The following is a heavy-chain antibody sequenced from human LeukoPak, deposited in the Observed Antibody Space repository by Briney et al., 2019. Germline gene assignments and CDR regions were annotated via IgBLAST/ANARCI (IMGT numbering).Heavy chain of an antibody. Sequence: SGTLSLTCAVSGGSISSSNWWSWVRQPPGKGLEWIGEIYHNGSTNYNPSLKSRVTISVDTSKNQFSLKLSSVTAADTAVYYCASTRYYYDSSGTLDYWGQGTLVTVSS. CDR2: IYHNGST. V-gene: IGHV4-4*02. D-gene: IGHD3-22*01. CDR3: ASTRYYYDSSGTLDY. J-gene: IGHJ4*02. CDR1: GGSISSSNW.